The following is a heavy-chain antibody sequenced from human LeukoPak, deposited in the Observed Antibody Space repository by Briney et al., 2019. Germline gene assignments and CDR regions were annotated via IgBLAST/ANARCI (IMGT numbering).Heavy chain of an antibody. V-gene: IGHV4-61*09. J-gene: IGHJ4*02. CDR1: GGSISSTSYD. CDR2: IYTSGST. Sequence: SQTLSLTCTVSGGSISSTSYDWYWIRQPAGKGLEWIGHIYTSGSTNYNPSLKSRVTISVDTSKNQFSLKLTSVTAADTAVYYCTKGRGIWGQGTLVTVSS. CDR3: TKGRGI. D-gene: IGHD3-10*01.